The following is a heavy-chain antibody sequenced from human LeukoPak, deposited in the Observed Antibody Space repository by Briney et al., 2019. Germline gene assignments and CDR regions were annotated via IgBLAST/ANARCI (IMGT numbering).Heavy chain of an antibody. V-gene: IGHV3-48*03. CDR1: GFTFSSYE. J-gene: IGHJ2*01. Sequence: GGSLRLSCAASGFTFSSYEMNWVRQAPGKGLEWVSYISSSGRTKYYADSVKGRFTISRDNAKNSLYLQMNSLRAEDTAVYYCARASQGLSSYFDLWGRGTLVTVSS. CDR3: ARASQGLSSYFDL. D-gene: IGHD2-2*01. CDR2: ISSSGRTK.